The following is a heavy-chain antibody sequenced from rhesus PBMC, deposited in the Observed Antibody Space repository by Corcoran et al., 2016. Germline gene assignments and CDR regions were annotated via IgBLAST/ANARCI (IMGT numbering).Heavy chain of an antibody. D-gene: IGHD6-25*01. J-gene: IGHJ4*01. Sequence: QLQLQESGPGLVKPSETLSVTCAVSGGSIRSSNWWSWIRQSPGKGLEWIGGIYGSGGSTEYNPSLESRVTISTDTSKNQFSLKLSSVTAADTAVYYCARDWYSGSWSPYYFDYWGQGVLVTVSS. V-gene: IGHV4-93*01. CDR2: IYGSGGST. CDR3: ARDWYSGSWSPYYFDY. CDR1: GGSIRSSNW.